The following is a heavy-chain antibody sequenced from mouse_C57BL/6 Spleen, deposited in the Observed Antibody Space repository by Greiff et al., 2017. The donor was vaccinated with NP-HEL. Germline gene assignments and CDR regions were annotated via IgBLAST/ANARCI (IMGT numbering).Heavy chain of an antibody. D-gene: IGHD1-1*01. Sequence: QVQLQQPGAELVRPGTSVKLSCKASGYTFTSYWMHWVKQRPGQGLEWIGVIDPSDSYTNYNQKFKGKATLTVDTSSSTAYMQLSSLTSEDSAVYYCARGSTTVVGYWYFDVWGTGTTVTVSS. CDR2: IDPSDSYT. CDR1: GYTFTSYW. J-gene: IGHJ1*03. CDR3: ARGSTTVVGYWYFDV. V-gene: IGHV1-59*01.